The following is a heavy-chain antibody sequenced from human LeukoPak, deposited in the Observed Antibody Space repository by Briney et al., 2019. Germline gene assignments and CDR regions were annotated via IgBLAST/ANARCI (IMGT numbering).Heavy chain of an antibody. CDR2: IYYSGST. V-gene: IGHV4-31*03. CDR3: ASGYCSGGSCYYYGMDV. D-gene: IGHD2-15*01. J-gene: IGHJ6*02. CDR1: GGSISSGGYY. Sequence: SETLSLTCTVSGGSISSGGYYWSWIRQHPGKGLEWIGYIYYSGSTYYNPSLKSRVTISVGTSKNQFSLKLSSVTAADTAVYYCASGYCSGGSCYYYGMDVWGQGTTVTVSS.